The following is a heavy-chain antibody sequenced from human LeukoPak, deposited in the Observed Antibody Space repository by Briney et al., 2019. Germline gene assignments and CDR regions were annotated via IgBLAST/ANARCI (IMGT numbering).Heavy chain of an antibody. CDR2: INAGNGKT. V-gene: IGHV1-3*01. CDR1: GYIFSDYA. CDR3: ARARWTSTGTTYYLDY. J-gene: IGHJ4*02. D-gene: IGHD4-17*01. Sequence: ASVKVSCKASGYIFSDYAIQWVRQAPGQGLEWMGLINAGNGKTKYSQKFQDRVTITRDTSASTAYLELSGLRFEDTAVYFCARARWTSTGTTYYLDYWGQGTLVTVSS.